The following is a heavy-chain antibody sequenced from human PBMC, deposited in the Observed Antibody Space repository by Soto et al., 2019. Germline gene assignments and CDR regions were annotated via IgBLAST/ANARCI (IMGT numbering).Heavy chain of an antibody. V-gene: IGHV4-34*01. D-gene: IGHD5-12*01. CDR1: GGSFSGYY. Sequence: QVQLQQWGAGLLKPSETLSLTCAVYGGSFSGYYWSWIRQPPGKGLEWIGEINHSGSTNYNPSLKSRVTLSVDTSKNQFSLKLSSVTAADTAVYYCARGRGSGWLRLVHFDYWGQGTLVTVSS. CDR2: INHSGST. CDR3: ARGRGSGWLRLVHFDY. J-gene: IGHJ4*02.